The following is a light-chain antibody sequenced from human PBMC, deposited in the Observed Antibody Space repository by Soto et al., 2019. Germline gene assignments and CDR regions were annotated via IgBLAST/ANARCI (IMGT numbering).Light chain of an antibody. V-gene: IGKV3-20*01. Sequence: EIVVTQSPATLSVSPGERVTLSCRASQSVSSNLAWYQQKPGQAPRVLIYGASSRATGIPDRFSGSGSGADFTLTISRLEPEDFAVYYCQQYTTSPFTFGPGTKVDIK. CDR2: GAS. CDR1: QSVSSN. CDR3: QQYTTSPFT. J-gene: IGKJ3*01.